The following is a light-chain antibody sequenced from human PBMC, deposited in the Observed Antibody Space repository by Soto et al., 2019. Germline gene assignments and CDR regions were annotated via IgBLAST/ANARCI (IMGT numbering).Light chain of an antibody. J-gene: IGKJ4*01. CDR2: SAS. V-gene: IGKV1-12*01. CDR3: QQTRSFPLT. Sequence: DIHVTQSPSSVSASVGDRVTITCRASQAITSWLAWYQQKPGRAPKLLIYSASSLQSGAPSRFTGSGSGTDFTLTITSLQPDDAAVYYCQQTRSFPLTFGGGTKVDNK. CDR1: QAITSW.